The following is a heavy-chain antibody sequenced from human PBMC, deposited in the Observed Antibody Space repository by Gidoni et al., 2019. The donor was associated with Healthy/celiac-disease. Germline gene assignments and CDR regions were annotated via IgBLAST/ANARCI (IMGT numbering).Heavy chain of an antibody. CDR2: IYYSGST. Sequence: QVQLQESGPGLVKPSQTLSLTCTVSGGSISSGDYYWSWIRQPPGKGLEWIGYIYYSGSTYYNPSLKSRVTISVDTSKNQFSLKLSSVTAADTAVYYCAQSTREMVRGVIGGAFDPWGQGTLVTVSS. D-gene: IGHD3-10*01. CDR3: AQSTREMVRGVIGGAFDP. CDR1: GGSISSGDYY. V-gene: IGHV4-30-4*01. J-gene: IGHJ5*02.